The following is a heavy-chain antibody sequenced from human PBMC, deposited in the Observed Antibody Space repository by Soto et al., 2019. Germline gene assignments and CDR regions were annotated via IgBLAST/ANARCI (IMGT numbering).Heavy chain of an antibody. D-gene: IGHD6-13*01. CDR1: GFTFSSYG. CDR2: IWYDGSNK. Sequence: GSLRLSCAASGFTFSSYGMHWVRQAPGKGLEWVAVIWYDGSNKYYADSVKGRFTISRDNSKNTLYLQMNSPRAEDTAVYYCAREYSSPIFCYYYGMDVWGQGTTVTVSS. V-gene: IGHV3-33*01. CDR3: AREYSSPIFCYYYGMDV. J-gene: IGHJ6*02.